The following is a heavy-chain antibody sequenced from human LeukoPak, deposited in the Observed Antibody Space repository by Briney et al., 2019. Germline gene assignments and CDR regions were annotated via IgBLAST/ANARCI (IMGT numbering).Heavy chain of an antibody. V-gene: IGHV4-38-2*02. CDR1: GYSISSGYY. CDR3: ARSGTGLVRYYFDY. Sequence: SETLSLTCTVSGYSISSGYYWGGIRQPPGEGLEWIGILYHNGATYYNPSLKSRVTISIDTSKTQFSLKLRSVTAADTAVYYCARSGTGLVRYYFDYWGQGTLITVSS. J-gene: IGHJ4*02. D-gene: IGHD3-22*01. CDR2: LYHNGAT.